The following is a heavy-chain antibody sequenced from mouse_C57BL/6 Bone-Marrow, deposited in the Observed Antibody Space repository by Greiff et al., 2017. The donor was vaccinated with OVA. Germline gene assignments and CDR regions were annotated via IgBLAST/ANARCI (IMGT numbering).Heavy chain of an antibody. CDR1: GFTFSSYA. Sequence: EVMLVESGGGLVKPGGSLKLSCAASGFTFSSYAMSWVRQTPEKRLEWVATISDGGSYTYYPDNVKGRFTISRNNAKNNLYLQMSHLKSDDTAMYYCARDYSNYGTYWGQGTLVTVSA. CDR2: ISDGGSYT. CDR3: ARDYSNYGTY. D-gene: IGHD2-5*01. J-gene: IGHJ3*01. V-gene: IGHV5-4*01.